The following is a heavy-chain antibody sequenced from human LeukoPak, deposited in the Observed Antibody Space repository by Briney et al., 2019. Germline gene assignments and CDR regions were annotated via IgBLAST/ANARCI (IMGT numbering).Heavy chain of an antibody. CDR3: ARSMYDYYGMDV. Sequence: GGSLRLSCAASGFTFSGSAMHWVRQAPGKGLEWVAVISYDGSNKYYADSVKGRFTISRDNSKNTLYLQMNSLRAEDTAVYYCARSMYDYYGMDVWGQGTTVTVSS. CDR2: ISYDGSNK. CDR1: GFTFSGSA. D-gene: IGHD2-8*01. J-gene: IGHJ6*02. V-gene: IGHV3-30-3*01.